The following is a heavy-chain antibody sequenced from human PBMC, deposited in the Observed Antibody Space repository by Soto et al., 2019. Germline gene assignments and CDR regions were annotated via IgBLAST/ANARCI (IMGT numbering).Heavy chain of an antibody. J-gene: IGHJ3*02. V-gene: IGHV3-30-3*01. Sequence: HVQLVESGGGVVQPGRSLRLSCAASGFTFSSYAMHWVRQAPGKGLEWVAVISYDGSNKYYADSVKGRFTISRDNSKNTLYLQMNSLRAEDTAVYYCARERPLCDAFDIWGQGTMVTVSS. D-gene: IGHD6-25*01. CDR1: GFTFSSYA. CDR2: ISYDGSNK. CDR3: ARERPLCDAFDI.